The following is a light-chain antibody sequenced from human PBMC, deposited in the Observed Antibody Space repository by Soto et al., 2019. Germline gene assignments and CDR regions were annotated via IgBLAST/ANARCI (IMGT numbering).Light chain of an antibody. CDR1: SSNVGSYNL. CDR2: EVS. CDR3: CSYAGSYTYV. V-gene: IGLV2-23*02. J-gene: IGLJ1*01. Sequence: QSVLTQPASVSGSPGQSITISCTGTSSNVGSYNLVSWCQQHPGKAPKLMIYEVSKRPSGVSNRFSGSKSGNTASLTISGLQAEDEADYHCCSYAGSYTYVFGPGTKVTAL.